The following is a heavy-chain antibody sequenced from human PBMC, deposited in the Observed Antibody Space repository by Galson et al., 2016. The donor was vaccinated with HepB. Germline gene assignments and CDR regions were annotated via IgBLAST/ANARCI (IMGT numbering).Heavy chain of an antibody. CDR3: AREWGSGWNGAAR. Sequence: SVKVSCKASGYIFTHYAINWVRQAPGQGLEWMGWINTNTENPTYAQGFTGRFVFSLDTSVSTAYLQISSLRAEDTAVYYCAREWGSGWNGAARWGQGTLVTVSS. CDR1: GYIFTHYA. CDR2: INTNTENP. J-gene: IGHJ4*02. D-gene: IGHD6-19*01. V-gene: IGHV7-4-1*02.